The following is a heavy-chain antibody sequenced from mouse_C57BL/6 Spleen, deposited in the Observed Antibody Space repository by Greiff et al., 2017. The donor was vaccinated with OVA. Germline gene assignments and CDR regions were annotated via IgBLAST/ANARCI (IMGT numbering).Heavy chain of an antibody. CDR1: GFTFSNYW. V-gene: IGHV6-3*01. CDR2: IRLKSDNYAT. J-gene: IGHJ2*01. Sequence: EVKLQESGGGLVQPGGSMKLSCVASGFTFSNYWMNWVRQSPEKGLEWVAQIRLKSDNYATHYAESVKGRFTISRDDSKSSVYLQMNNLRAEDTGIYYCTAGSSYADYWGQGTTLTVSS. D-gene: IGHD1-1*01. CDR3: TAGSSYADY.